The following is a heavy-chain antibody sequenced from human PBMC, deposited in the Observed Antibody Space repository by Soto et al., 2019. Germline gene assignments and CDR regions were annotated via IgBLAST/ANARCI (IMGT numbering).Heavy chain of an antibody. Sequence: QVQLVESGGGVVQPGRSLRLSCAASGFTFSSYAMHWVRQAPGKGLEWVAVISYDGSNKYYADSVKGRFTISRDNSKNTLYLQMNSVRAEDTAVYYCARDGHIVVVVAATGWFDPWGQGTLVTVSS. CDR2: ISYDGSNK. V-gene: IGHV3-30-3*01. D-gene: IGHD2-15*01. CDR3: ARDGHIVVVVAATGWFDP. J-gene: IGHJ5*02. CDR1: GFTFSSYA.